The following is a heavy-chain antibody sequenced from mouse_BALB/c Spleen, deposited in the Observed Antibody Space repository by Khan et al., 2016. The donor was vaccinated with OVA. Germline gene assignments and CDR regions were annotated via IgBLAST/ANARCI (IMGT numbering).Heavy chain of an antibody. Sequence: DLVKPGASVKLSCKASGYTFTSYWINWIKQRPGQGLEWIGRISPGSGTPYYNEMFKGKATLTVDISSNTAYIQLSSLPSEDSAVYFCARENYYVSSHYAMDYWGQGTSVTVSS. CDR3: ARENYYVSSHYAMDY. J-gene: IGHJ4*01. V-gene: IGHV1S41*01. CDR1: GYTFTSYW. D-gene: IGHD1-1*01. CDR2: ISPGSGTP.